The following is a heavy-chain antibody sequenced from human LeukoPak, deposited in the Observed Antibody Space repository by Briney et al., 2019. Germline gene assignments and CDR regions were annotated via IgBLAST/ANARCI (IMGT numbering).Heavy chain of an antibody. CDR3: ARATYYDFSLVGAFDI. CDR2: IYHSGST. CDR1: GYSISSGYY. J-gene: IGHJ3*02. Sequence: SETLSLTCTVSGYSISSGYYWGWIRQPPGKGLEWIGSIYHSGSTYYNPSLKSRVTISVDTSMNQFSLKLSSVTAADTAVYYCARATYYDFSLVGAFDIWGQGTMVTVSS. V-gene: IGHV4-38-2*02. D-gene: IGHD3-3*01.